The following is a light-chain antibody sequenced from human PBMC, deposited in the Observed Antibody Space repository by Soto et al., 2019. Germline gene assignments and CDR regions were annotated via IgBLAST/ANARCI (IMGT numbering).Light chain of an antibody. J-gene: IGLJ1*01. CDR3: QSYDSSRSGYV. CDR2: ANR. Sequence: QSVLTQPPSVSGAPGQRVTISCTGSSSNIGAGYDVHWYQQLPGTAPKLLIYANRNRPAGVPDRFSASKSDTSASLAITGLQAEDEADYYCQSYDSSRSGYVFGTGTKLTVL. V-gene: IGLV1-40*01. CDR1: SSNIGAGYD.